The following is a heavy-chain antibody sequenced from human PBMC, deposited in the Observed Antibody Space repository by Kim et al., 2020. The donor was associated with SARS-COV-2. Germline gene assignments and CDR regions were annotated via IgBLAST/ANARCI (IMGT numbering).Heavy chain of an antibody. CDR2: ISWNSGSI. CDR3: AKSEQQLVWDWFDP. J-gene: IGHJ5*02. Sequence: GGSLRLSCAASGFTFDDYAMHWVRQAPGKGLEWVSGISWNSGSIGYADSVKGRFTISRDNAKNSLYLQMNSLRAEDTALYYCAKSEQQLVWDWFDPWGQGTLVTVSS. CDR1: GFTFDDYA. D-gene: IGHD6-13*01. V-gene: IGHV3-9*01.